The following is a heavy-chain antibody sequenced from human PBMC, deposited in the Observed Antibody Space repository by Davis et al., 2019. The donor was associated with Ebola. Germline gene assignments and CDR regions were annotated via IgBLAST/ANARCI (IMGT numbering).Heavy chain of an antibody. Sequence: GESLKISCAASGFTFSGSAMHWVRPASGKGLEWVGRIRSKANSYATAYAASVKGRFTISRDDSKNTAYLQMNSLKTEDTAVYYCTVTVTHFDYWGQGTLVTVSS. V-gene: IGHV3-73*01. CDR1: GFTFSGSA. CDR2: IRSKANSYAT. J-gene: IGHJ4*02. CDR3: TVTVTHFDY. D-gene: IGHD4-17*01.